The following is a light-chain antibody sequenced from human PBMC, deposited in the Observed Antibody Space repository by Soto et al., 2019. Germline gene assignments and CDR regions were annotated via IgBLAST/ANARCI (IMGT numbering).Light chain of an antibody. CDR2: DAS. CDR3: QRGSTWPQ. J-gene: IGKJ4*02. CDR1: QSISQS. V-gene: IGKV3-11*01. Sequence: EIVLTQSPATLSLSPGERATLSCRASQSISQSLAWYQQRPGQAPRLLIYDASRRATGIPARFSGGGSGTDFPLIISNLEPEDFALYYCQRGSTWPQFGGGTKVEIK.